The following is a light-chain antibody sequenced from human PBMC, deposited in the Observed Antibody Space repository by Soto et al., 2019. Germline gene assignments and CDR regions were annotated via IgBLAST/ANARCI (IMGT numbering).Light chain of an antibody. CDR2: EVS. Sequence: QSVLTQPASVSGSPGQSITISRTGTSSDVGGYNYVSWYQQHPGKAPKLMIYEVSNRPSGVSNRFSGSKSGNTASLTISGLQAEDEADYYCSSYTSSSTYVFRTGTKVTVL. CDR3: SSYTSSSTYV. J-gene: IGLJ1*01. V-gene: IGLV2-14*01. CDR1: SSDVGGYNY.